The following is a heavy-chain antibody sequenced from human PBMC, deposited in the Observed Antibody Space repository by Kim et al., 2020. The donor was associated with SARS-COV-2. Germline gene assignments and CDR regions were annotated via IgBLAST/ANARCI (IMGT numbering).Heavy chain of an antibody. D-gene: IGHD4-17*01. CDR3: AREGAYGDYVGIEYFQH. V-gene: IGHV1-69*13. Sequence: SVKVSCKASGGTFSSYAISWVRQAPGQGLEWMGGIIPIFGTANYAQKFQGRVTITADESTSTAYMELSSLRSEDTAVYYCAREGAYGDYVGIEYFQHWGQGTLVTVSS. J-gene: IGHJ1*01. CDR2: IIPIFGTA. CDR1: GGTFSSYA.